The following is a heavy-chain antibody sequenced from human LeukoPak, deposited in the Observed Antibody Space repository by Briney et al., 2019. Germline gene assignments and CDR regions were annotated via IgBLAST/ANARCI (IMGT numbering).Heavy chain of an antibody. CDR1: GYTFNNYD. CDR2: MNPNSGNT. V-gene: IGHV1-8*01. J-gene: IGHJ6*02. Sequence: ASVKVSCKASGYTFNNYDINWVRQAPGQGLEWMGWMNPNSGNTGYAQKFQGRFTLTRETFISTAYMELSSLRSDDTAVYYCVRAMAPLDAFNYQYAMDVWGQGTMVTVSS. CDR3: VRAMAPLDAFNYQYAMDV. D-gene: IGHD5-24*01.